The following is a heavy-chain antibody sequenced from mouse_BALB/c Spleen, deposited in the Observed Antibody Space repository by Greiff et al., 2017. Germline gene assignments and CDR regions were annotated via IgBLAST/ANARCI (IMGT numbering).Heavy chain of an antibody. Sequence: EVQLVESGGGLVQPGGSLRLSCATSGFTFTDYYMSWVRQPPGKALEWLGFIRNKANGYTTEYSASVKGRFTISRDNSQSILYLQMNTLRAEDSATYYCARDGYYQFAYWGQGTLVTVSA. J-gene: IGHJ3*01. V-gene: IGHV7-3*02. CDR2: IRNKANGYTT. CDR1: GFTFTDYY. CDR3: ARDGYYQFAY. D-gene: IGHD2-3*01.